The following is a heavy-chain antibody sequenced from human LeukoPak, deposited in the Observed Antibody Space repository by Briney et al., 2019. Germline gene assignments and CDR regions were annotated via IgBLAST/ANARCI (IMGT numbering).Heavy chain of an antibody. CDR2: IYSGGRT. CDR3: ASGPFSGNTFEH. Sequence: GGSMRLSCAASGFTVSANYMSWVRQAPGKGLGWVSVIYSGGRTYYADSVKGRFTISRDISKNTLYLQMNSLRAEDTAVYYCASGPFSGNTFEHRGQGTLVTVSS. D-gene: IGHD3-10*01. CDR1: GFTVSANY. V-gene: IGHV3-66*01. J-gene: IGHJ4*02.